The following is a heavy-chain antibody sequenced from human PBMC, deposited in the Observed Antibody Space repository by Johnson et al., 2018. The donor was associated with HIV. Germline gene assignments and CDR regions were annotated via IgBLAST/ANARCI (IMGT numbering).Heavy chain of an antibody. CDR3: ARGTGTTSAVFVAFDI. CDR1: GFTFSSYA. D-gene: IGHD1-7*01. J-gene: IGHJ3*02. Sequence: VQLVESGGGVVQPGRSLRLSCAASGFTFSSYAMHWVRQAPGKGLEWVAVISYDGSNKYYADSVKGRFTISRDNSKNTLYLQMNSLRAEDTAVYYCARGTGTTSAVFVAFDIWGQGTMVTVSS. V-gene: IGHV3-30*04. CDR2: ISYDGSNK.